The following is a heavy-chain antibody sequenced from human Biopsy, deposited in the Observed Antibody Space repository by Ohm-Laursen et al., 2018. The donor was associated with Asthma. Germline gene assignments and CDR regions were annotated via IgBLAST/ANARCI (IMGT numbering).Heavy chain of an antibody. CDR1: GYTFINYA. CDR3: ARTYYDFLTGQVNDALAM. Sequence: ASVKVSCKASGYTFINYAIHWVRQAPGQRLEWMGWINAGNGNTKYSQKFQGRVTISRDTSASTAYMDLSSLRSEDTAMYYCARTYYDFLTGQVNDALAMWGQGTVVTVSS. D-gene: IGHD3-9*01. J-gene: IGHJ3*02. CDR2: INAGNGNT. V-gene: IGHV1-3*01.